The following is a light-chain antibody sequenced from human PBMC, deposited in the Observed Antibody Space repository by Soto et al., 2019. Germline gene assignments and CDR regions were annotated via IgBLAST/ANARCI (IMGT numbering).Light chain of an antibody. CDR3: QQYDSSPLT. CDR2: GAS. Sequence: EIVLTQSPGTLSLSPGERGTLSCRASQSVSSSYLAWYQQKPGQAPRLLLYGASSRATGIPDRFSGSGSGTDFTLTISRLEPEDFAVYYCQQYDSSPLTFGGGTKVEIK. CDR1: QSVSSSY. V-gene: IGKV3-20*01. J-gene: IGKJ4*01.